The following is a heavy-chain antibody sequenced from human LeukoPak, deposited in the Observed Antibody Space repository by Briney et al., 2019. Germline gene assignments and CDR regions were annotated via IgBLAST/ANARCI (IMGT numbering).Heavy chain of an antibody. J-gene: IGHJ3*01. D-gene: IGHD1-1*01. CDR1: GFTFSINY. Sequence: GGSLRLSCAASGFTFSINYMTWVRQAPGKGLEWVSVIYSGGSTYYADSVKGRFTISRDNSKNTVYLQMNSLRAEDTAVYYCARGWVLATGAFALWGQGTMVTVSS. CDR2: IYSGGST. CDR3: ARGWVLATGAFAL. V-gene: IGHV3-53*01.